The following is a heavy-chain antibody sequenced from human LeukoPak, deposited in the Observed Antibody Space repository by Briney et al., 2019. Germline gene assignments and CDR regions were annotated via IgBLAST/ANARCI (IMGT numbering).Heavy chain of an antibody. CDR2: ITSSSSYI. Sequence: GGSLRLSCAASGFTASGFTFSRYTMNWVRQAPGKGLEWVSSITSSSSYIYYADSVKGRFTISRDNAKNSLYLQMNSLRVEDTAVYYCARDAPPGYSSSWGYWGQGTLVTVSS. J-gene: IGHJ4*02. CDR1: GFTFSRYT. D-gene: IGHD6-13*01. CDR3: ARDAPPGYSSSWGY. V-gene: IGHV3-21*01.